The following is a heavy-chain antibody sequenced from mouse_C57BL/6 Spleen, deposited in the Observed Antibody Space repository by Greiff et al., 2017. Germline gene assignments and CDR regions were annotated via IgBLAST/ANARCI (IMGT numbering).Heavy chain of an antibody. V-gene: IGHV10-1*01. D-gene: IGHD4-1*01. CDR2: IRSKSNNYAT. CDR3: VRHGGDWEDWFAY. J-gene: IGHJ3*01. CDR1: GFSFNTYA. Sequence: EVMLVESGGGLVQPKGSLKLSCAASGFSFNTYAMNWVRQAPGKGLEWVARIRSKSNNYATYYADSVKDRFTISRDDSESMLYLQMNNLKTEDTAMYYCVRHGGDWEDWFAYWGQGTLVTVSA.